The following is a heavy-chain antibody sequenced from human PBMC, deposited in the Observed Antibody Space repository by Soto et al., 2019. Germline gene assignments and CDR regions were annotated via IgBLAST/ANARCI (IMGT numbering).Heavy chain of an antibody. CDR2: FDPEDGET. CDR3: ATRKVGGAFDI. V-gene: IGHV1-24*01. D-gene: IGHD1-26*01. J-gene: IGHJ3*02. Sequence: ASVKVSCKASGYTFTSYGISWVRQAPGKGLEWMGGFDPEDGETIYAQKFQGRVTMTEDTSTDTAYMELSSLRSEDTAVYYCATRKVGGAFDIWGQGTMVTVSS. CDR1: GYTFTSYG.